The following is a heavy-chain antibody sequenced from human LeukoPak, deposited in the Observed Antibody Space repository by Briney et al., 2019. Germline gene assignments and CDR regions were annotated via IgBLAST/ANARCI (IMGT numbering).Heavy chain of an antibody. D-gene: IGHD6-13*01. CDR1: GGSFSGYY. J-gene: IGHJ4*02. V-gene: IGHV4-34*01. CDR3: ARGYSSSFVDY. Sequence: SETLSLTCAVYGGSFSGYYWSWIRQPPGKGLEWIGEINHSGSTNYNPSLKSRVTISVDTSKNQFSLKLSSVTAADTAVYYCARGYSSSFVDYWGQGTLVTVSS. CDR2: INHSGST.